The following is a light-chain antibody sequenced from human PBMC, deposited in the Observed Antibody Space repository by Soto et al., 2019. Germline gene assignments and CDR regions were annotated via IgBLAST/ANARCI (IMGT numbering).Light chain of an antibody. CDR2: EGS. CDR3: CSYAGSSTYVV. CDR1: SSDVGSYNL. Sequence: QSALTQPASVSGSPGQSITISCTGTSSDVGSYNLVSWYQQHPGKAPKLMIYEGSKRPSGVSNRFSGSKSGNTASLTISGLQAEDEADYYCCSYAGSSTYVVFGGGTNLTVL. V-gene: IGLV2-23*01. J-gene: IGLJ2*01.